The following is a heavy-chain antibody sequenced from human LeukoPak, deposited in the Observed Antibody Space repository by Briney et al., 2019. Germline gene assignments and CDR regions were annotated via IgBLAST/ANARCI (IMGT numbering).Heavy chain of an antibody. D-gene: IGHD3-10*01. CDR1: SGSISSGSYY. V-gene: IGHV4-61*02. CDR2: IYTSGST. CDR3: ARAHRNYMIRGVLLH. Sequence: SQTLSLTCTVSSGSISSGSYYWSWIRQPAGKGLEWIGRIYTSGSTDYNPSLKSRVTISVDTSKNQFSLKLTSVTAADTAVYYCARAHRNYMIRGVLLHWGQGTLVTVSS. J-gene: IGHJ4*02.